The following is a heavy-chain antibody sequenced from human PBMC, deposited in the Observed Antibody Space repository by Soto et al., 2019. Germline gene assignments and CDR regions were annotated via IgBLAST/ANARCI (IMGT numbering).Heavy chain of an antibody. CDR3: AHRRLGGWFDP. Sequence: QITLKESGPTLVKPTQTLTLTCTFSGFSLSTSGVGVGWIRQPPGKALEWLALIYWDDDKRYSPSLKSRLTSTKDTSKNQVVLTMTNMDPVDTATYYCAHRRLGGWFDPWGQGTLVTASS. V-gene: IGHV2-5*02. D-gene: IGHD1-26*01. CDR2: IYWDDDK. CDR1: GFSLSTSGVG. J-gene: IGHJ5*02.